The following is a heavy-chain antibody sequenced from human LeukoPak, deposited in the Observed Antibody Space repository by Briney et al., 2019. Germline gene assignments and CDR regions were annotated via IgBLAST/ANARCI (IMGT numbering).Heavy chain of an antibody. D-gene: IGHD3-22*01. J-gene: IGHJ3*02. CDR3: ARGRCYYDSSGPLDI. CDR1: GYTFTSYY. CDR2: INPSGGST. Sequence: ASAKVSCKASGYTFTSYYMHWVRQAPGQGLEWMGIINPSGGSTSYAQKFQGRVTMTRDTSTSTVYMELSSLRSEDTAVYYCARGRCYYDSSGPLDIWGQGTMVTVSS. V-gene: IGHV1-46*01.